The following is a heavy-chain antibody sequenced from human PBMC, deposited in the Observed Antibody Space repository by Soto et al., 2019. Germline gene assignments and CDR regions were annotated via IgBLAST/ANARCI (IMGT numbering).Heavy chain of an antibody. Sequence: PSETLSLTCTVSGGSISSYYWSWIRQPPGKGLEWIGYIYYSGSTNYNPSLKSRVTISVDTSKNQFSLKLSSVTAADTAVYYCARLHTWSEYDFWSGENYYYYYMDVWGKGTTVTVSS. V-gene: IGHV4-59*08. D-gene: IGHD3-3*01. J-gene: IGHJ6*03. CDR3: ARLHTWSEYDFWSGENYYYYYMDV. CDR1: GGSISSYY. CDR2: IYYSGST.